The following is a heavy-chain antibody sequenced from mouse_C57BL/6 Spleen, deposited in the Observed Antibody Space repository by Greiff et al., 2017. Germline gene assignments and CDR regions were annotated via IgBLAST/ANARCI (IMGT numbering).Heavy chain of an antibody. J-gene: IGHJ3*01. CDR1: GFNIQNTY. CDR2: IDPANGNT. Sequence: EVQLQQSVAELVRPGASVKLSCTASGFNIQNTYMHWVKQRPEQGLEWIGRIDPANGNTKYAPKFQGKATLTEETSSNTAYLQLSRLTSEDTAIYCCASYGNLDWCAYWGQGALVTVSA. V-gene: IGHV14-3*01. D-gene: IGHD2-1*01. CDR3: ASYGNLDWCAY.